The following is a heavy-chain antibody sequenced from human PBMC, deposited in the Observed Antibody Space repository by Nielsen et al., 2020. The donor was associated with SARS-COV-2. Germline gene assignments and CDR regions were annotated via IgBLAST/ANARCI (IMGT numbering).Heavy chain of an antibody. CDR2: IIPILGIA. CDR3: ARVDVGYCSSTSCYYFDY. J-gene: IGHJ4*02. V-gene: IGHV1-69*02. Sequence: SVKVSCKASGGTFSSYTISWVRQAPGQGLEWMGRIIPILGIANYAQKFQRRVTITADKSTSTAYMELSSLRSEDTAVYYCARVDVGYCSSTSCYYFDYWGQGTLVTVSS. D-gene: IGHD2-2*03. CDR1: GGTFSSYT.